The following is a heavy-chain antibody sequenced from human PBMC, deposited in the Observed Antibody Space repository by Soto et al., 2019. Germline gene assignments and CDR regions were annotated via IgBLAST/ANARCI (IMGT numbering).Heavy chain of an antibody. CDR2: ISSSGGST. Sequence: GPLRLSCAGAGVTCGRYAVSWIRQAPGKGLEWVSTISSSGGSTWYADSVKGRFTISRDNSGSTVYLQMNSLRAEDTAVYYCAKDVVIRYFDWFDYWGQGTLVTVSS. D-gene: IGHD3-9*01. CDR1: GVTCGRYA. CDR3: AKDVVIRYFDWFDY. V-gene: IGHV3-23*01. J-gene: IGHJ4*02.